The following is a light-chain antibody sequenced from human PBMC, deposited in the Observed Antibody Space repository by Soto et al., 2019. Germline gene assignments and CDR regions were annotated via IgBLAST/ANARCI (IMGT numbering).Light chain of an antibody. CDR1: SGHSTYA. Sequence: QAVVTQSPSASASLGASVKLTCTLSSGHSTYAIAWHQQQPEKGPRYLMKVNSDGSHFKGDGIPDRFSGSSSGAERYLTISSLQSDDEADYYCQTWGTGIRVFGGGTKVTVL. J-gene: IGLJ3*02. V-gene: IGLV4-69*01. CDR2: VNSDGSH. CDR3: QTWGTGIRV.